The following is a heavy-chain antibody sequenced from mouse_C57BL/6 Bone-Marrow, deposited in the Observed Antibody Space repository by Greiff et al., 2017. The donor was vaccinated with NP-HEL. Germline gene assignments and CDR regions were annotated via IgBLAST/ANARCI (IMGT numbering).Heavy chain of an antibody. CDR2: IYPGDGDT. J-gene: IGHJ3*01. Sequence: QVQLQQSGAELVRPGASVKISCKASGYAFSSYWMNWVKQRPGKGLEWIGQIYPGDGDTNYNGKFKGKATLTADKSSSTAYMQLSSLTSEDSAVYFCARRGYSAWFAYWGQGTLVTVSA. CDR1: GYAFSSYW. CDR3: ARRGYSAWFAY. V-gene: IGHV1-80*01. D-gene: IGHD3-1*01.